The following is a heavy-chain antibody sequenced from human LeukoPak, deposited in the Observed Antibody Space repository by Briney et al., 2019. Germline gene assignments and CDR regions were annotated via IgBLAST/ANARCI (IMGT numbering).Heavy chain of an antibody. V-gene: IGHV3-48*02. J-gene: IGHJ6*02. CDR1: GFTFSSYS. D-gene: IGHD5-18*01. CDR3: ARDLREIQLWSISYYYYGMDV. CDR2: ISSSSSTI. Sequence: TGGSLRLSCAASGFTFSSYSMNWVRQAPGKGLEWVSYISSSSSTIYYADSVKGRFTISRDNAKNSLYLQMNSLRDEDTAVYYCARDLREIQLWSISYYYYGMDVWGQGTTVTVSS.